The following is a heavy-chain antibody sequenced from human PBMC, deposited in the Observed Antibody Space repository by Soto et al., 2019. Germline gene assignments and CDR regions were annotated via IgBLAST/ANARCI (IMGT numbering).Heavy chain of an antibody. J-gene: IGHJ3*02. D-gene: IGHD6-6*01. CDR2: IIPIFGTA. CDR3: ARDGGSSSAEPDAFDI. V-gene: IGHV1-69*06. CDR1: GGTFSSYA. Sequence: QVQLVQSGAEVKKPGSSVKVSCKASGGTFSSYAISWVRQAPGQGLEWMGGIIPIFGTANYAQKFQGRVTITADKSTSTAYMELSSLRSEDTAVYYCARDGGSSSAEPDAFDIWGQGTMVTVSS.